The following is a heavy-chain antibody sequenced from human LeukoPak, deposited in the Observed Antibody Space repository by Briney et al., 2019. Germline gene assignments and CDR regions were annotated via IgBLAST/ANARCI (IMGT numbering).Heavy chain of an antibody. CDR2: ISGSGGST. Sequence: GGSLRLSCAASGFTFSSYAMSWVRQAPGKGLEWVSAISGSGGSTYYADSVKGRFTISRDNSKNTLYLQMNSLRAEDTAVYYCAKASTPMVLACWFDPWGQGTLVTVSS. D-gene: IGHD3-10*01. J-gene: IGHJ5*02. CDR3: AKASTPMVLACWFDP. CDR1: GFTFSSYA. V-gene: IGHV3-23*01.